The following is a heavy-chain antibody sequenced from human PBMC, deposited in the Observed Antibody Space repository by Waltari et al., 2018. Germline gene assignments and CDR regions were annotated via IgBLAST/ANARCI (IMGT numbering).Heavy chain of an antibody. D-gene: IGHD3-22*01. CDR2: ISYDGSNK. CDR3: ASDSSGPNEGLAFDI. CDR1: GFTFSSYG. J-gene: IGHJ3*02. Sequence: QVQLVESGGGVVQPGRSLRLSCAASGFTFSSYGMHWVRQAPGKGLEWVAVISYDGSNKYYADSVKGRFTISRDNSKNTLYLQMNSLRAEDTTVYYCASDSSGPNEGLAFDIWGQGTMVTVSS. V-gene: IGHV3-30*03.